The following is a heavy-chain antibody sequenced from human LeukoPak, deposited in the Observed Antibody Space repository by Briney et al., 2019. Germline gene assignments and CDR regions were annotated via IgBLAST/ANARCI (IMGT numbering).Heavy chain of an antibody. CDR1: GYSISSGYY. V-gene: IGHV4-38-2*02. J-gene: IGHJ4*02. CDR3: ARRKWLAPFDY. CDR2: IYHSGKS. D-gene: IGHD6-19*01. Sequence: SETLSLTCSVSGYSISSGYYWDWIRQPPGKGLEWIASIYHSGKSYYNPSLESRVTISVDTSKNQISLKLSSVTAADTAVYYCARRKWLAPFDYWGQGTLVTVSS.